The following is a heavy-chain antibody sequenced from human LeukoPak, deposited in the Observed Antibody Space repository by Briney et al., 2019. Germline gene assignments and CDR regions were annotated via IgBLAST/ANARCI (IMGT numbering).Heavy chain of an antibody. J-gene: IGHJ3*02. V-gene: IGHV1-58*01. CDR3: GADSMPQRVFSYAFDI. CDR2: IVVGSGDT. CDR1: GFTFTMSA. Sequence: AAVKVSCKCSGFTFTMSAGQEVGPARGQRLEWIGWIVVGSGDTNSAQKFQERVTITRDMSTRTSYMKLSSLRSEDTAVYYCGADSMPQRVFSYAFDIWGQGTMVTVSS. D-gene: IGHD2-2*01.